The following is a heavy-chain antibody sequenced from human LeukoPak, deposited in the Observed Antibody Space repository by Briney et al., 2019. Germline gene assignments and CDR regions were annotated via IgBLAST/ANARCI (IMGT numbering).Heavy chain of an antibody. CDR2: ISFYGIIE. CDR3: ARDRAGYSSSWYSGYYYYYGMDV. D-gene: IGHD6-13*01. CDR1: GFTFSSYV. J-gene: IGHJ6*02. Sequence: GGSLRLSCAASGFTFSSYVMHWVRQAPGKGLEGVAVISFYGIIEYYADSVKGRFTISRDNSKNTLYLQMNSLRAEDTAVYYCARDRAGYSSSWYSGYYYYYGMDVWGQGTTVTVSS. V-gene: IGHV3-30-3*01.